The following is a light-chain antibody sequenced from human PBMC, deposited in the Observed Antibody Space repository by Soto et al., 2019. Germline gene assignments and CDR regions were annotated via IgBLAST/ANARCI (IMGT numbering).Light chain of an antibody. CDR1: QSVTSSH. CDR3: QQYGTSLFP. J-gene: IGKJ3*01. CDR2: GAS. V-gene: IGKV3-20*01. Sequence: EIVLTQSPGTLSLSPGERATLSCRASQSVTSSHLAWYQQKPGQAPRLLIYGASRSATGIPDRLSGSESGTDFTLTISRLEPEDFAVYFCQQYGTSLFPFGPGTKVDIK.